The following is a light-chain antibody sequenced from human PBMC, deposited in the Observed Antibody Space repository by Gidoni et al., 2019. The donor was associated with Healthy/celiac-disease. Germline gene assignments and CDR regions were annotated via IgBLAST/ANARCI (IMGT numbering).Light chain of an antibody. J-gene: IGKJ2*01. V-gene: IGKV1-39*01. Sequence: DIQMTQSPSSLSASVGDRVTITCRASQSISSYLNWYQQKPGKAPKLLIYAASSLQSGVPSRFSDSGSGTDFTLTISSLQPEDFATYYCQQSYSTPYTFXQXTKLEIK. CDR1: QSISSY. CDR2: AAS. CDR3: QQSYSTPYT.